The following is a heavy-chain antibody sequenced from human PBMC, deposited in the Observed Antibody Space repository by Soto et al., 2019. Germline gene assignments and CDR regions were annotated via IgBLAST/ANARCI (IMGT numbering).Heavy chain of an antibody. CDR2: ISASSNSI. Sequence: EVQLVESGGGLVKPGGSLRLSCAASGFTFSTYSMNWVRQAPGKGLEWVSSISASSNSIYYADSVKGRFTISRDNAETSLYRQINSLRAEDTAVYYCAREGYGSGGGYFDSWGQGTLVTVSS. J-gene: IGHJ4*02. CDR3: AREGYGSGGGYFDS. D-gene: IGHD3-10*01. V-gene: IGHV3-21*01. CDR1: GFTFSTYS.